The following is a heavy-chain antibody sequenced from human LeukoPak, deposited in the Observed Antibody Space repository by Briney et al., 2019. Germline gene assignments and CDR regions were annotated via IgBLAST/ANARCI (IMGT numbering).Heavy chain of an antibody. J-gene: IGHJ5*02. CDR2: IYTSGST. CDR1: GGSISSYL. CDR3: ARISSGHNDWLDP. D-gene: IGHD6-19*01. V-gene: IGHV4-4*09. Sequence: SETLSFTCTVSGGSISSYLWSWIRQPPGKGLEWIGNIYTSGSTNYNPSLRRRVTISVEKSKSQFSLKLSSVTAADTAVYYCARISSGHNDWLDPWGQGTLVTVSS.